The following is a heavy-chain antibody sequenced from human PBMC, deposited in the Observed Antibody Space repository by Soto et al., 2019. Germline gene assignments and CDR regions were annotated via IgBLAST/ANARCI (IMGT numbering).Heavy chain of an antibody. CDR3: AGRDCSGTNCYYLDYYYMDV. D-gene: IGHD2-2*01. J-gene: IGHJ6*03. CDR2: IYYSGST. V-gene: IGHV4-59*08. CDR1: GGSFSSYY. Sequence: QVQLQESGPGLVRPSETLSLTCTVSGGSFSSYYWTWIRQSPGKGLEWIGYIYYSGSTDYNPSLRGLIAISIDTSKKQFSLRLNSMTAADTAVYYCAGRDCSGTNCYYLDYYYMDVWGKGTTVTVSS.